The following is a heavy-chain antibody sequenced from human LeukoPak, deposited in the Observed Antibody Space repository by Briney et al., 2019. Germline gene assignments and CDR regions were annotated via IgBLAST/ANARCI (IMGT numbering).Heavy chain of an antibody. D-gene: IGHD6-6*01. CDR1: GFTFSSYW. Sequence: GGSLRLSCAASGFTFSSYWMHWVRQAPGKGLVWVSRINTDGSSTSYADSVKGRFTISRDNAKDTLYLQMNSLRAEDTAVYYCARDSRDPKQLGPDYWGQGTLVTVSS. CDR3: ARDSRDPKQLGPDY. V-gene: IGHV3-74*01. J-gene: IGHJ4*02. CDR2: INTDGSST.